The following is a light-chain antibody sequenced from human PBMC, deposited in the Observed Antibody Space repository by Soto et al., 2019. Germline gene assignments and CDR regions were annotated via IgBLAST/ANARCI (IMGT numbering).Light chain of an antibody. CDR1: QSVAGS. Sequence: LKLSPATLSLSPGERAILSCRASQSVAGSLAWYQQKPGQAPRLLIYDISTRAAAIPARFSGSGSGTDFTLTVSRLEPEDFAVYYCQQYGSSPRTFGQGTKV. J-gene: IGKJ1*01. V-gene: IGKV3-20*01. CDR2: DIS. CDR3: QQYGSSPRT.